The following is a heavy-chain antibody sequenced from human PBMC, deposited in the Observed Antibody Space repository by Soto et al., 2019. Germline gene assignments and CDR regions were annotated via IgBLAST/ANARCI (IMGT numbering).Heavy chain of an antibody. J-gene: IGHJ6*02. D-gene: IGHD5-18*01. CDR2: ISYSGST. CDR3: ASGYSYGYYYYYGMDV. V-gene: IGHV4-30-4*01. CDR1: GGSISSGGYY. Sequence: SETLSLTCTVSGGSISSGGYYWSWIRQHPGTGLEWIGHISYSGSTYYNTSLKSRVTISVDTSKNQFSLKLSSVTAADTAVYYCASGYSYGYYYYYGMDVWGQGTTVTVSS.